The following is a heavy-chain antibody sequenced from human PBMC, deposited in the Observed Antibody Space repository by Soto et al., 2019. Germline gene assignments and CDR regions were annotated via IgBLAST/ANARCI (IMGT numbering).Heavy chain of an antibody. J-gene: IGHJ3*02. Sequence: ASVKVSCKASGYTFTSYGISWVRQAPGQGLERMGWISAYNGNTNYAQKLQGRVTMTTDTSTSTAYMELRSLSSVDTAVYYCARDLMGESDYYILTGYPDAFDIWG. CDR3: ARDLMGESDYYILTGYPDAFDI. CDR2: ISAYNGNT. CDR1: GYTFTSYG. V-gene: IGHV1-18*01. D-gene: IGHD3-9*01.